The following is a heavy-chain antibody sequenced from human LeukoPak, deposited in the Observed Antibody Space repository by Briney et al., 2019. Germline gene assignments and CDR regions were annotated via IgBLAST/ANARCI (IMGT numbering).Heavy chain of an antibody. CDR2: IYSGGST. Sequence: GGSLRLSRAASGFTVSSNYMSWVRQAPGKGLEWVSVIYSGGSTYYADSVKGRFTISRDNSKNTLYLQMNSLRAEDTAVYYCASYGDYQFAYWGQGTLVTVSS. CDR1: GFTVSSNY. CDR3: ASYGDYQFAY. J-gene: IGHJ4*02. D-gene: IGHD4-17*01. V-gene: IGHV3-53*01.